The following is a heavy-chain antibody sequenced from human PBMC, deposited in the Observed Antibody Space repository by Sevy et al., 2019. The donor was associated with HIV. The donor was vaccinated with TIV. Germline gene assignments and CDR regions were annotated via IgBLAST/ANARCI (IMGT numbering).Heavy chain of an antibody. CDR2: ISYDGNIE. CDR1: GFTFSTHA. D-gene: IGHD3-22*01. Sequence: GGSLRLSCAASGFTFSTHAMHWVRQAPGKGLEWVAIISYDGNIEYYPDSVKGRFTISRDDSKKTLYLQMNSLRSEDTAVYYCARDLGYESTGYLPLFDNWGQGTLVTVSS. CDR3: ARDLGYESTGYLPLFDN. V-gene: IGHV3-30-3*01. J-gene: IGHJ4*02.